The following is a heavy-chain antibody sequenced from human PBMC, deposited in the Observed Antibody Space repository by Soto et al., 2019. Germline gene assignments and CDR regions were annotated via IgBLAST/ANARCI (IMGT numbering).Heavy chain of an antibody. J-gene: IGHJ4*02. D-gene: IGHD3-22*01. Sequence: SVKVSCKASGGTFSSYAISWVRQAPGQGLEWMGGIIPIFGTANYAQKFQGRVTITADESTSTAYMELSSLRSEDTAVYYFASGYYYDSSGYYQALDYWGQGTLVTVSS. V-gene: IGHV1-69*13. CDR1: GGTFSSYA. CDR3: ASGYYYDSSGYYQALDY. CDR2: IIPIFGTA.